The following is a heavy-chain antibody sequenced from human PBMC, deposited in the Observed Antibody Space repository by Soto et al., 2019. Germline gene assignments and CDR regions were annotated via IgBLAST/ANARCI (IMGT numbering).Heavy chain of an antibody. V-gene: IGHV3-30-3*01. J-gene: IGHJ4*02. D-gene: IGHD5-12*01. CDR2: ISYDGSNK. CDR1: GFTFSTFA. Sequence: PGGSLRLSCAAAGFTFSTFAMHWVRQAPGKGLEWVAIISYDGSNKYYADSVKGRFTISRDNSKNTLYLQMNSLRAVDTAVYYCARESGNMATNPFDYWGQGTLVTVSS. CDR3: ARESGNMATNPFDY.